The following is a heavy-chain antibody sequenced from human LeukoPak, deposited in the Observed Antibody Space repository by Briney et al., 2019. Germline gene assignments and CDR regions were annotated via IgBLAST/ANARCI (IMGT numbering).Heavy chain of an antibody. J-gene: IGHJ4*02. V-gene: IGHV4-34*01. Sequence: SETLSLTCAVYGGSFSGYYWSWIRQPPGKGLEWIGEINHSGSTNYNPSLKSRVTISVDTSKNQFSLKLSSVTAADTAVYYCAKDPHYYDSSGYYYGEVGFDYWGQGTLVTVSS. CDR1: GGSFSGYY. CDR3: AKDPHYYDSSGYYYGEVGFDY. D-gene: IGHD3-22*01. CDR2: INHSGST.